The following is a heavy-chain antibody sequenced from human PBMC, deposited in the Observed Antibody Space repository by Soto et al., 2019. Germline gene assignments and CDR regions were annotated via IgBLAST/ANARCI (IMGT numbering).Heavy chain of an antibody. V-gene: IGHV3-53*01. CDR3: ARGYDSSGLDY. D-gene: IGHD3-22*01. J-gene: IGHJ4*02. Sequence: WGALLVPCAASVINVSNSYMNWVRQAPGKGLEWVSVIYRGGATHYADSVKGRFTISGDNSRNTLYLQMNSLRAEDTAVYYCARGYDSSGLDYWGQGTLVTGSS. CDR2: IYRGGAT. CDR1: VINVSNSY.